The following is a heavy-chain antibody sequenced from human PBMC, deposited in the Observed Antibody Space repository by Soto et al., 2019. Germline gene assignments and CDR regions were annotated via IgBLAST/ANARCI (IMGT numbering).Heavy chain of an antibody. D-gene: IGHD6-19*01. Sequence: GASVKVSCKASGYTFTGYYMHWVRQAPGQGLEWMGWINPNSGGTNYAQKFQGRVTMTRDTSISTAYMELSRLRSDDTAVHYCARLSSGWSPGAFDIWGQGTMVTVSS. CDR2: INPNSGGT. V-gene: IGHV1-2*02. J-gene: IGHJ3*02. CDR1: GYTFTGYY. CDR3: ARLSSGWSPGAFDI.